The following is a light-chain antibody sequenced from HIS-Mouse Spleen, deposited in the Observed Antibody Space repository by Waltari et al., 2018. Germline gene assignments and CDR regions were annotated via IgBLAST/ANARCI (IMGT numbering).Light chain of an antibody. CDR3: QQRSNWPPRT. CDR2: DAS. J-gene: IGKJ1*01. Sequence: EIVLTQSPATLSLSPGERATLSCRASQSVSSYLAWYQQKPGQAPRLLIYDASNRATGIPARFSGSESGTDFTLTISSLEPEDFAVYYCQQRSNWPPRTFGQGTKVEIK. V-gene: IGKV3-11*01. CDR1: QSVSSY.